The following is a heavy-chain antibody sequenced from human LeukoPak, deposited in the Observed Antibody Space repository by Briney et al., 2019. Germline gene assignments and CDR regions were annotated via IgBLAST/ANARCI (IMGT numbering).Heavy chain of an antibody. Sequence: PSETLSLTCTVSGGSISDSLYFWGWIRQSPGKGLEWVGSIHYSGSTQCNPSLKSRVTISVDTSKNQFSLKLSSVTAADTAVYYCARLVGSGSLFSSIYYFDYWGQGTLVTVSS. V-gene: IGHV4-39*01. CDR2: IHYSGST. D-gene: IGHD3-10*01. CDR1: GGSISDSLYF. J-gene: IGHJ4*02. CDR3: ARLVGSGSLFSSIYYFDY.